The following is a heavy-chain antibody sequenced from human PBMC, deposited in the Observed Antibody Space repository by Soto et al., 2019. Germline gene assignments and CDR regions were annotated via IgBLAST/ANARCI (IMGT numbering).Heavy chain of an antibody. Sequence: GASVKVSCKASGYTFTGYYMHWVRQAPGQGLKWMGWINPNSGGTNYAQKFQGWVTMTRDTSISTAYMELSRLRSDDTAVYYCARVGVVADDAFDIWGQGTMVTVSS. CDR3: ARVGVVADDAFDI. V-gene: IGHV1-2*04. D-gene: IGHD2-15*01. CDR2: INPNSGGT. CDR1: GYTFTGYY. J-gene: IGHJ3*02.